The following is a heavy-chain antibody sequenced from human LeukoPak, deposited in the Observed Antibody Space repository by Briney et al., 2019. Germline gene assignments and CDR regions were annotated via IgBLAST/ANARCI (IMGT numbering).Heavy chain of an antibody. CDR1: GFIFSDYG. Sequence: GGSLRLSCAASGFIFSDYGMHWVRQAPGKGLEWVTFIRYDGSNKYYADSVKDRFTISRDNSKNTLYLQMNSLRPEDTAVYYCAKEGTASKPSDLDYWGQGTLVTVSS. J-gene: IGHJ4*02. CDR3: AKEGTASKPSDLDY. D-gene: IGHD1/OR15-1a*01. V-gene: IGHV3-30*02. CDR2: IRYDGSNK.